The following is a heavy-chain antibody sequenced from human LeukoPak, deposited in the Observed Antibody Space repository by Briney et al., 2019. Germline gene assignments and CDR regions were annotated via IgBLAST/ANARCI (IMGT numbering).Heavy chain of an antibody. CDR1: SGAISSSSYY. Sequence: SETLSLTCTVSSGAISSSSYYWGWIRQPPGKGLDWIGSISYSGSTDYNPSLKSRVTISVDTSKNQFSLRLSSVTAADTAVYYCARHSGSYLYYFDFWGQGALVTVSS. D-gene: IGHD1-26*01. V-gene: IGHV4-39*01. J-gene: IGHJ4*02. CDR3: ARHSGSYLYYFDF. CDR2: ISYSGST.